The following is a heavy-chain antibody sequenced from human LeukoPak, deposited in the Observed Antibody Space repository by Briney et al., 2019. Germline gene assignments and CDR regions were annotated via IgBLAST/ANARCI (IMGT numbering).Heavy chain of an antibody. J-gene: IGHJ4*02. Sequence: PSETLSLTCAVYGGSFSGYYWSWIRQPPGKGLEWIGEINHSGSTNYNPSLRSRVTISVDTSKNQFSLKLSSVTAADTAVYYCARGSKVAVAPAAVDYWGQGTLVTVSS. D-gene: IGHD2-2*01. CDR2: INHSGST. V-gene: IGHV4-34*01. CDR3: ARGSKVAVAPAAVDY. CDR1: GGSFSGYY.